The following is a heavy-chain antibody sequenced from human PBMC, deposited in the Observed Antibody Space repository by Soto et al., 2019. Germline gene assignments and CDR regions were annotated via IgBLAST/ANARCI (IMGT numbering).Heavy chain of an antibody. CDR3: AGLYPYESSGYQLNY. J-gene: IGHJ4*02. CDR1: GGSISSSSSY. V-gene: IGHV4-39*01. CDR2: IYYLGNT. Sequence: SETLSLTCTVSGGSISSSSSYWGWIRQPPGKGLEWVGSIYYLGNTYYNPSLGSRVTISVDTSKNQFSLKLRSVTAADTAVFYCAGLYPYESSGYQLNYWGQGALVPVSS. D-gene: IGHD3-22*01.